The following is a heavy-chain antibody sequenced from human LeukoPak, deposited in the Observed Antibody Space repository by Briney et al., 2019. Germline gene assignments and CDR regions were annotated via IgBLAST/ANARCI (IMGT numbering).Heavy chain of an antibody. CDR2: IYYSGST. D-gene: IGHD3-3*01. J-gene: IGHJ5*02. CDR1: GASISGFY. V-gene: IGHV4-59*01. Sequence: SETLSLTCTVSGASISGFYWSWIRQPPGKGLEWIGYIYYSGSTNYNPSLKSRVTISVDTSKNQFSLKLSSVTAADTAVYYCARGEWSGASNWFDPWGQGTLVTVSS. CDR3: ARGEWSGASNWFDP.